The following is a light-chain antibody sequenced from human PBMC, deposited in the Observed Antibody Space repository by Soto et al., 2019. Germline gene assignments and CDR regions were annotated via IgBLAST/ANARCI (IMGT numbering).Light chain of an antibody. J-gene: IGKJ5*01. CDR3: QRRQYRSPIT. V-gene: IGKV3-11*01. CDR2: VTS. CDR1: QSVIGY. Sequence: MVTPSAATLSLSPGARATLYCRAIQSVIGYLTWYQHKPGQARRLLFYVTSNRVTGVPTSFSGSGSGTDFSLTISRLEPEDCAIYYCQRRQYRSPITFSQGTRLE.